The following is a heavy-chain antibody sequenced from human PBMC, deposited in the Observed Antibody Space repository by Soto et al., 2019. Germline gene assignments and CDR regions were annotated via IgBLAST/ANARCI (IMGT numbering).Heavy chain of an antibody. J-gene: IGHJ4*02. Sequence: PSETLSLTCSVSGVTVSYGGYSWSWIRQSPGKGLEWLGYISHVETTYYNPSFQSRLSLSIDRTRNQFSLSLSSMTAADKAAYYCARGGGYDSFDFWGQGIQVTVSS. CDR1: GVTVSYGGYS. D-gene: IGHD3-3*01. CDR3: ARGGGYDSFDF. V-gene: IGHV4-30-2*06. CDR2: ISHVETT.